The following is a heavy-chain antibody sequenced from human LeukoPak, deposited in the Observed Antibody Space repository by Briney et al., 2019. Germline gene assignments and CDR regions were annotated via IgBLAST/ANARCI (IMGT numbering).Heavy chain of an antibody. CDR2: INWDNDGI. V-gene: IGHV3-9*01. CDR3: ARDDYNTLGYNFHY. J-gene: IGHJ4*02. D-gene: IGHD1-1*01. CDR1: GFTFADHA. Sequence: GTSLRLSCVPSGFTFADHAMHWVRRAPGQGLEWVTGINWDNDGIVYAASVRGRFTVSRDNAKNTLYLQMNRLRPEDTAFYYCARDDYNTLGYNFHYWGQGTLVTVSS.